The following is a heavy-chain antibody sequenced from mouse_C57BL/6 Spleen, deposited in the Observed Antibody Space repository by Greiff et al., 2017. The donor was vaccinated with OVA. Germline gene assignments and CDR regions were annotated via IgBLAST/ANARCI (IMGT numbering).Heavy chain of an antibody. CDR2: IDPSDSYT. CDR3: ARRTAQAGSYFDY. V-gene: IGHV1-69*01. D-gene: IGHD3-2*02. Sequence: QVQLQQPGAELVMPGASVKLSCKASGYTFTSYWMHWVKQRPGQGLEWIGEIDPSDSYTNYNPKFKGQSTLTVDNSSRTAYMQHSSLTSEDSAVYYGARRTAQAGSYFDYWGQGTTLTVAS. J-gene: IGHJ2*01. CDR1: GYTFTSYW.